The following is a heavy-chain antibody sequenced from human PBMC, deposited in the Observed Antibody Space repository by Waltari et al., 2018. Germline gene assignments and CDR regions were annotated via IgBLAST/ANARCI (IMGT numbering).Heavy chain of an antibody. Sequence: QVQLVQSGAEVKKPGASVTVSCTVFGYTLPELSIPWVRQAPGKGLEWMGGFDPEDGETIYAQKFQGRVTMTEDTSTDTAYMELSSLRSEDTAVYYCATGKQWPFDYWGQGTLVTVSS. CDR2: FDPEDGET. V-gene: IGHV1-24*01. D-gene: IGHD6-19*01. CDR3: ATGKQWPFDY. J-gene: IGHJ4*02. CDR1: GYTLPELS.